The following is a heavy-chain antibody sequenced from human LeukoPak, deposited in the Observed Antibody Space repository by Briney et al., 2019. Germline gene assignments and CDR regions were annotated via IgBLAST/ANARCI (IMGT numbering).Heavy chain of an antibody. D-gene: IGHD3-16*01. V-gene: IGHV4-30-2*01. Sequence: SETLSLTCAVSGGSISSGGYSWSWIRQPPGKGLEWIGYIYHSGSTYYNPSLKSRVTISVDRSKNQFSLKLSSVTAADTAVYYCARDGGHPGFDYWGQGTLVTVSS. CDR2: IYHSGST. CDR1: GGSISSGGYS. J-gene: IGHJ4*02. CDR3: ARDGGHPGFDY.